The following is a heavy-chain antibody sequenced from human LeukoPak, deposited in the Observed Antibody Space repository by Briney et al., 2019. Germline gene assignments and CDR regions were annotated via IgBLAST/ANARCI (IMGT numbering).Heavy chain of an antibody. J-gene: IGHJ4*02. V-gene: IGHV1-69*05. CDR2: IIPIFGTA. D-gene: IGHD3-22*01. Sequence: SVKVSCKASGGTFSNYAISWVRQAPGQGLEWMGGIIPIFGTANYAQKFQGRVTITTDESTSTAYMELSSLRSEDTAVYYCARDSGETYYYDSSGYPPGVYFDYWGQGTLVTVSS. CDR3: ARDSGETYYYDSSGYPPGVYFDY. CDR1: GGTFSNYA.